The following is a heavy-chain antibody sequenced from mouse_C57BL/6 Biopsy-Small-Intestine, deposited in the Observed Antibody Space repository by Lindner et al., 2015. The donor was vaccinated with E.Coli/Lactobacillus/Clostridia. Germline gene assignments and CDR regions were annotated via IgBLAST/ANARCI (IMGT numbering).Heavy chain of an antibody. V-gene: IGHV1-80*01. CDR2: IYPGDGDT. D-gene: IGHD4-1*01. CDR3: ASLIGTKGYFDY. CDR1: GYAFSSYW. J-gene: IGHJ2*01. Sequence: VQLQESGAELVKPGASVKISCKASGYAFSSYWMNWVKQRPGKGLEWIGQIYPGDGDTNYNGKFKNKATLTADTSSSTAYMQLSSLTSEDSAVYFCASLIGTKGYFDYWGQGTTLTVSS.